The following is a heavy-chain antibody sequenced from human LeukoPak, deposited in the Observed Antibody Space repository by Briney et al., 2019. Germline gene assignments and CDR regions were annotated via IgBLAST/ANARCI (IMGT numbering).Heavy chain of an antibody. CDR1: GFTFSSYA. D-gene: IGHD2-21*02. V-gene: IGHV3-23*01. J-gene: IGHJ4*02. Sequence: GGSLRLSCAASGFTFSSYAMSWVRQAPGKGLEWVSAISGSGGSTYYADSVKGRLTISRDNSKNTLYLEMNSLRAEDTAVYYCAKSLVVVVTAIHSWGQGTLVTVSS. CDR3: AKSLVVVVTAIHS. CDR2: ISGSGGST.